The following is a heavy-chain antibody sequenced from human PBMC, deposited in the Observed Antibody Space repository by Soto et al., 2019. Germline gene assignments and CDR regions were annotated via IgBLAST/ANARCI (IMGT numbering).Heavy chain of an antibody. D-gene: IGHD2-21*02. J-gene: IGHJ2*01. V-gene: IGHV5-51*01. CDR3: ARRADSYWYFDL. CDR1: GYSFTSDW. CDR2: IYPGDSDT. Sequence: GESLKISCKGSGYSFTSDWIGWVRQMPGKGLEWMGIIYPGDSDTRYSPSFQGQVTISADKSISTAYSQWTSLKASDTAMYYCARRADSYWYFDLWGRGTLVTVS.